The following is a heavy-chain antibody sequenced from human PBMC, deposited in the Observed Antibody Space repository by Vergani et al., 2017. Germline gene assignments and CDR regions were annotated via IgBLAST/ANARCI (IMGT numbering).Heavy chain of an antibody. CDR3: AKQSVTYYYGSGSYYKSVYFDY. J-gene: IGHJ4*02. Sequence: EVQLLESGGGLVQPGGSLRLSCAASGFTFSSYAMSWVRQAPGKGLEWVSAISCSGGSTYYADSVKGRFTISRDNSKNTLYLQMNSLRAEDTAVYYCAKQSVTYYYGSGSYYKSVYFDYWGQGTLVTVSS. CDR1: GFTFSSYA. V-gene: IGHV3-23*01. CDR2: ISCSGGST. D-gene: IGHD3-10*01.